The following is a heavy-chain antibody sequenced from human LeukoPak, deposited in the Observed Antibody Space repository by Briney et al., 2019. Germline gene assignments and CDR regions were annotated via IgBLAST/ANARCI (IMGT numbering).Heavy chain of an antibody. V-gene: IGHV3-21*01. Sequence: GGSLRLSCAASGFTFSSYSMNWVRQAPGKGLEWVSSISSSSSYIYYADSVRGRFTISRDNAKNSLYLQMNSLRAEDTAVYYCARDLHSSIPTKDYWGQGTLVTVSS. J-gene: IGHJ4*02. CDR3: ARDLHSSIPTKDY. CDR2: ISSSSSYI. CDR1: GFTFSSYS. D-gene: IGHD6-13*01.